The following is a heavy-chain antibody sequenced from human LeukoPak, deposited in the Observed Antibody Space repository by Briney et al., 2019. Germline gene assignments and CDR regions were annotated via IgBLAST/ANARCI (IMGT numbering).Heavy chain of an antibody. CDR2: INQDGTEK. Sequence: PSETLSLTCTVSGGSISSSGYYWGWVRQAPGKGLEWVANINQDGTEKDYVDSVKAPFTISRDNCNNSVYLQMNSLRAEDPAVYYCARDNIVGAPHFDYWGQGTLVTVSS. D-gene: IGHD1-26*01. CDR1: GGSISSSGYY. CDR3: ARDNIVGAPHFDY. V-gene: IGHV3-7*01. J-gene: IGHJ4*02.